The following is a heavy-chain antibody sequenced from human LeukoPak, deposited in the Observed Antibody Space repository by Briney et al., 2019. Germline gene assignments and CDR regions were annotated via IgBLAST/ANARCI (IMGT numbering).Heavy chain of an antibody. CDR3: ARAGTPITMIVVESNWFDP. CDR2: NNHSGST. Sequence: SETLSLTCAVYGGSFSGYYWSWIRQPPGKGLEWIGENNHSGSTNYNPSLKSRVTISVDTSKNQFSLKLSSVTAADTAVYYCARAGTPITMIVVESNWFDPWGQGTLVTVSS. V-gene: IGHV4-34*01. J-gene: IGHJ5*02. CDR1: GGSFSGYY. D-gene: IGHD3-22*01.